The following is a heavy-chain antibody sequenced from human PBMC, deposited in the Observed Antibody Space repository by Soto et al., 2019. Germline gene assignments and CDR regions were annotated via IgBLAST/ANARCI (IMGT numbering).Heavy chain of an antibody. CDR1: GFTFDDYA. V-gene: IGHV3-9*01. CDR3: AKDMEHSGSYYPFDY. D-gene: IGHD1-26*01. J-gene: IGHJ4*02. Sequence: GGSLRLSCAASGFTFDDYAMHWVRQAPGKGLEWVSGISWNSGSIGYADSVKGRFTISRDNAKNSLYLQMNSLRAEDTALYYCAKDMEHSGSYYPFDYWGQGTLVTVSS. CDR2: ISWNSGSI.